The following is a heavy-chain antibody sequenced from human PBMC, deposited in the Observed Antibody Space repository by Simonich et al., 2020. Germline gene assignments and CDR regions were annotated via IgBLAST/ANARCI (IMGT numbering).Heavy chain of an antibody. CDR2: ISNSRNYI. Sequence: EVQLVESGGGLGKPGGSLRLSCAASGYTFSSYSRNWVRQAQVKGLEWVSSISNSRNYIYYADSVKGRFTISRDNAKNSLYLQMNSLRAEDTAVYYCARARGDSSSWYFDYWGQGTLVTVSS. J-gene: IGHJ4*02. V-gene: IGHV3-21*01. CDR3: ARARGDSSSWYFDY. D-gene: IGHD6-13*01. CDR1: GYTFSSYS.